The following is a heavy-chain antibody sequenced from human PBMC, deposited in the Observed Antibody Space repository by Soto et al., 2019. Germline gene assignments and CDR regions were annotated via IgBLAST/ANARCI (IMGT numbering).Heavy chain of an antibody. V-gene: IGHV3-49*03. J-gene: IGHJ4*02. D-gene: IGHD1-26*01. CDR3: SREPPRRRNLGNEFDY. CDR1: VFSVGDYG. CDR2: ITSKPYGGTP. Sequence: GSLRLSCPGSVFSVGDYGMIGFRQPPGNGVESVGFITSKPYGGTPEFAPSVKGRFMIPRDDSKTIAYLQMNSLKAEDTDMYYCSREPPRRRNLGNEFDYWGQGALVTVSS.